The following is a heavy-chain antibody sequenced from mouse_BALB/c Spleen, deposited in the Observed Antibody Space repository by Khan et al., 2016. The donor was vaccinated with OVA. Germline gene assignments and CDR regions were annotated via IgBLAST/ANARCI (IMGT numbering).Heavy chain of an antibody. D-gene: IGHD1-1*01. V-gene: IGHV1-76*01. CDR1: GYIFTSYW. Sequence: QIQLVQSGAELVRPGASVKLSCKPSGYIFTSYWIHWVKQRSGQGLEWIARIYPETDNTYYNEKLKDKATLTADKSSSTAYMQLSSLKSEDSAVYFCAREEALYYFDYWGQGTTLTVSS. CDR2: IYPETDNT. J-gene: IGHJ2*01. CDR3: AREEALYYFDY.